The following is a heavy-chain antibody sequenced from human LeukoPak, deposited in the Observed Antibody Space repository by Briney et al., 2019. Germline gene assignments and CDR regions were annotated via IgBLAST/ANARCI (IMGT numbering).Heavy chain of an antibody. V-gene: IGHV4-59*01. CDR1: GGSISSYY. D-gene: IGHD4-11*01. CDR2: IYYSGST. CDR3: ARELDDYSNYDRWFDP. Sequence: PSETLSLTCTVSGGSISSYYWSWIRQPPGKGLEWIGNIYYSGSTNYNPSLKSRVTISVDTSKNQFSLKLSSVTAADTAVYYCARELDDYSNYDRWFDPWGQGTLVTVSS. J-gene: IGHJ5*02.